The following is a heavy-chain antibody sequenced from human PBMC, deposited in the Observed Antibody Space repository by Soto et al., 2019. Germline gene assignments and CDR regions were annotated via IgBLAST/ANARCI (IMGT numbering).Heavy chain of an antibody. CDR1: GGSVSSGSYF. D-gene: IGHD2-21*02. CDR3: ARYRTAKGGPPRSFDP. Sequence: SETLSLTCAVSGGSVSSGSYFWTWIRQPPGKRLEWIGYITDIGSTSYNPSLNSRVTILTDTTKNLFSLNLRSVTAADTAVYYCARYRTAKGGPPRSFDPWGQGTLVTVSS. J-gene: IGHJ5*02. V-gene: IGHV4-61*01. CDR2: ITDIGST.